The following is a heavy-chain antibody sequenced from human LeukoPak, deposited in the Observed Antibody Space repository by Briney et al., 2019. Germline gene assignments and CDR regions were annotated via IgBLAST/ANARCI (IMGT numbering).Heavy chain of an antibody. CDR3: AKDDRGNEAPFDY. CDR1: GFTFSNYD. V-gene: IGHV3-30*18. Sequence: GGSLRLSCAASGFTFSNYDMHWVRQAPGKGLEWVAVISYDGTNKYYADSVKGRFTISRDNSKNTLHLQMNSPRAEDTAVYYCAKDDRGNEAPFDYWGQGTLVTVSS. CDR2: ISYDGTNK. J-gene: IGHJ4*02.